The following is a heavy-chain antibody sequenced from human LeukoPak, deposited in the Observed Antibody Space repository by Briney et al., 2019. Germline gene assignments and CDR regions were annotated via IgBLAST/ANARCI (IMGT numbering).Heavy chain of an antibody. CDR1: GFTFSSYG. CDR2: ISYDGSNK. D-gene: IGHD1-7*01. Sequence: GGSLRLFCAASGFTFSSYGMHWVRQAPGKGLEWVAVISYDGSNKYYADSVKGRFTISRDNSKNTLYLQMNSLRAEDTAVYYCAKPDITGTPYYFDYWGQGTLVTVSS. CDR3: AKPDITGTPYYFDY. V-gene: IGHV3-30*18. J-gene: IGHJ4*02.